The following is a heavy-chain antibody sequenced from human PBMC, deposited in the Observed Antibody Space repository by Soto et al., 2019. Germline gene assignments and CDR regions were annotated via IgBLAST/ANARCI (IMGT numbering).Heavy chain of an antibody. CDR1: GGSISSSSYY. D-gene: IGHD3-16*02. Sequence: PSETLSLTCTVSGGSISSSSYYWGWIRQPPGKGLEWIGSIYYSGSTYYNPSLKSRVTISVDTSKNQFSLKLSSVTAADTAVYYCAGVPEGDSLYDYIWGSYRRTEYFDYWGQGTLVTVSS. CDR2: IYYSGST. J-gene: IGHJ4*02. V-gene: IGHV4-39*01. CDR3: AGVPEGDSLYDYIWGSYRRTEYFDY.